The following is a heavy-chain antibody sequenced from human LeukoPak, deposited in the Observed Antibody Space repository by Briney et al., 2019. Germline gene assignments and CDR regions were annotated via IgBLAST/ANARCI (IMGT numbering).Heavy chain of an antibody. D-gene: IGHD7-27*01. V-gene: IGHV3-48*04. Sequence: PGGSLRLSCAASGFTFGRYSMNWVRQAPGKGLEWVSYISSSGSTIYYADSVKGRFTISRDNAKNSLYLQMNSLRAEDTAVYYCARAERTGRFDYWGQGTLVTVSS. J-gene: IGHJ4*02. CDR3: ARAERTGRFDY. CDR2: ISSSGSTI. CDR1: GFTFGRYS.